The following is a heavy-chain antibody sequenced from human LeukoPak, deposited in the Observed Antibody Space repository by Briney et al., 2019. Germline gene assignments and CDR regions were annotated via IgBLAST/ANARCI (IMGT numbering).Heavy chain of an antibody. CDR3: AKAYSSSWAEYFQH. CDR2: IRYDGSNK. J-gene: IGHJ1*01. D-gene: IGHD6-13*01. Sequence: GGSLRLSCAASGFTFSSYGMHWVRQAPGKGLEWVAFIRYDGSNKYYADSVKGRFTISRDNSKNTLYLQMNSLRAEDTAVCYCAKAYSSSWAEYFQHWGQGTLVTVSS. CDR1: GFTFSSYG. V-gene: IGHV3-30*02.